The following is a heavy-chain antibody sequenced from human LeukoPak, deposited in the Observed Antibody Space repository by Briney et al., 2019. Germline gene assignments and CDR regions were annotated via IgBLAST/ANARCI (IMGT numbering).Heavy chain of an antibody. Sequence: GGSLRLSCAASGFTFSSYSMNWVRQAPGKGLEWVSYISSSSSTIYYADSVKGRFTISRDNAKNTLYVQMNSLGAEDTAVYYCARLYYDFWSGYSPFGYGMDVWGQGTTVTVSS. J-gene: IGHJ6*02. CDR3: ARLYYDFWSGYSPFGYGMDV. CDR2: ISSSSSTI. D-gene: IGHD3-3*01. CDR1: GFTFSSYS. V-gene: IGHV3-48*04.